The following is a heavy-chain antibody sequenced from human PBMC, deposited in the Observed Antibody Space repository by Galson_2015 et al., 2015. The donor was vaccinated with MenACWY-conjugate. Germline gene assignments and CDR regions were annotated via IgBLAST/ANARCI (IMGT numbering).Heavy chain of an antibody. CDR2: TSASGGST. V-gene: IGHV3-23*01. CDR3: VKERGSLSHNYYFYFMDV. J-gene: IGHJ6*03. CDR1: GFSFRSNA. Sequence: SLRLSCAASGFSFRSNAMSWVCQAPGKGLEWVSATSASGGSTYYPDYAKGRFTISRDNSKNTLFLEMNSLRGEDTALYYCVKERGSLSHNYYFYFMDVWGKGTTVTVS. D-gene: IGHD6-6*01.